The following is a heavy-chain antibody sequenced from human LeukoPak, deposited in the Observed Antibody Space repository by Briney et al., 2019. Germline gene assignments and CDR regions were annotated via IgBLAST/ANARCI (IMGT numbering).Heavy chain of an antibody. V-gene: IGHV1-46*01. CDR1: GYSLTDVS. J-gene: IGHJ4*02. CDR3: ARALSIAAAGDY. Sequence: GASVKVSCKVSGYSLTDVSIHWVRQAPGQGLEWMGIINPSGGSTSYAQKFQGRVTMTRDTSTSTVYMELSSLRSEDTAVYYCARALSIAAAGDYWGQGTLVTVSS. D-gene: IGHD6-13*01. CDR2: INPSGGST.